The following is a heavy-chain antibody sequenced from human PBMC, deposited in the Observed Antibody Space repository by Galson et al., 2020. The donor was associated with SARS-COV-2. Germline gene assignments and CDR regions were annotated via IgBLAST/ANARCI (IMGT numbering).Heavy chain of an antibody. CDR1: GFTFENHA. Sequence: GGSLRLYCAASGFTFENHAMHWVRQAPGKGLEWVAQIFYDGSNKYYLDSVKGRFTISRDNSENTVSLQMDNLRAEDTAVYFCARDGQLSSGWAFYYWGQGTLVTVSS. V-gene: IGHV3-33*01. J-gene: IGHJ4*02. D-gene: IGHD6-19*01. CDR3: ARDGQLSSGWAFYY. CDR2: IFYDGSNK.